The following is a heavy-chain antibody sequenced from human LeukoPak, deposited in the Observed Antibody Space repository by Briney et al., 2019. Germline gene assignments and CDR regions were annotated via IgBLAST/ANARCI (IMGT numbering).Heavy chain of an antibody. CDR1: GFTVSSNY. J-gene: IGHJ5*02. V-gene: IGHV3-53*01. D-gene: IGHD3-10*01. CDR3: AKVGYYYGSGSYPGWFDP. Sequence: GGSLRLSCAASGFTVSSNYMSWVRQAPGKGLEWVSVIYSGGSTYYADSVKGRFTISRDNSKNTLYLQMNSLRAEDTAVYYCAKVGYYYGSGSYPGWFDPWGQGTLVTVSS. CDR2: IYSGGST.